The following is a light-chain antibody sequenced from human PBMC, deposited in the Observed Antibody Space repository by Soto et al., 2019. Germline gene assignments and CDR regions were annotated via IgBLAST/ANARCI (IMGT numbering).Light chain of an antibody. CDR1: NSNIGAGYD. CDR2: GNI. Sequence: QAVVTQPPSVSGAPGQRVTISCTGSNSNIGAGYDVHWYQQFPGTAPKLLIYGNINRPSGVPDRFSGSKSATSASLAITGLQAEDEADYYCESYDSSLSGHVIFGGGTKLTVL. CDR3: ESYDSSLSGHVI. V-gene: IGLV1-40*01. J-gene: IGLJ2*01.